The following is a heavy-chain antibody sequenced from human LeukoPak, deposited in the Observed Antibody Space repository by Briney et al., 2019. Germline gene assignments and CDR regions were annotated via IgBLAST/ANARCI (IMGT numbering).Heavy chain of an antibody. CDR2: INPNSGGT. CDR1: GYTFTGYY. CDR3: ARPRVVGATLDFDY. Sequence: ASVKVSCKASGYTFTGYYMHWVRQAPGQGLEWMGWINPNSGGTNYAQKFQGRVTMTRDTSISTAYMELSRLRSDDTAVYYCARPRVVGATLDFDYWGQGTLVTVSS. J-gene: IGHJ4*02. D-gene: IGHD1-26*01. V-gene: IGHV1-2*02.